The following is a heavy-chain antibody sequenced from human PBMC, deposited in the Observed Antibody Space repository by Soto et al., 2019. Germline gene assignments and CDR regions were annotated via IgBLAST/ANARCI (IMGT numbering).Heavy chain of an antibody. V-gene: IGHV3-30*18. Sequence: GGSLRLSCAASGFTFSSYGMHWVRQAPGKGLEWVAVISYDGSNKYYADSVKGRFTISRDNSKNTLYLQMNSLRAEDTAVYYCAKEARGRRAGLYYFDYWGQGTLVTVSS. J-gene: IGHJ4*02. CDR2: ISYDGSNK. CDR1: GFTFSSYG. D-gene: IGHD3-10*01. CDR3: AKEARGRRAGLYYFDY.